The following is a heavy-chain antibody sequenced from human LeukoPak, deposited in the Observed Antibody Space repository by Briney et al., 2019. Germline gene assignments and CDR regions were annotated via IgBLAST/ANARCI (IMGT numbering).Heavy chain of an antibody. J-gene: IGHJ5*02. Sequence: SETLSLTCTVSGGSISSYYWRWIRQPPGKGLEWIGYIYYSGSTNYKPSLKSRVTISVDAYKNQFSLELSYVTASDTAVYYVSRHRAIVVSAASWWFVPWGQGTLCTVSS. CDR2: IYYSGST. CDR1: GGSISSYY. V-gene: IGHV4-59*08. CDR3: SRHRAIVVSAASWWFVP. D-gene: IGHD2-2*01.